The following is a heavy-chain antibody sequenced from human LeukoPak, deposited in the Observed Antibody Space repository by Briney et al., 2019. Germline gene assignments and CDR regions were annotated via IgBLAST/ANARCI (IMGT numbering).Heavy chain of an antibody. Sequence: SETLSLTCTVSGGSISSSSYYWGWIRQPPGKGLEWIGSIYYSGSTYYNPSLKSRVTISVDTSKNQFSLKLSSVTAADTAVYYCASSDYGDYVFRAWGQGTLVTVSS. CDR2: IYYSGST. CDR1: GGSISSSSYY. D-gene: IGHD4-17*01. CDR3: ASSDYGDYVFRA. J-gene: IGHJ5*02. V-gene: IGHV4-39*07.